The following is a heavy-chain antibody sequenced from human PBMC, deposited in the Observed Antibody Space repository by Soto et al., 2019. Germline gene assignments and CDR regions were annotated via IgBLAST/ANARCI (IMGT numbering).Heavy chain of an antibody. CDR1: GGTFSGYV. Sequence: QLVQSGSEVKKPGSSVKVSCQASGGTFSGYVVTWVRQAPGQGLEWMGEFVPLFGTTNYAQRFSGRITITAEESTRTAYMELRTLRSDDTAVYYCATHGLGVSSPPYFDSWGQGTLVTVSS. J-gene: IGHJ4*02. CDR3: ATHGLGVSSPPYFDS. D-gene: IGHD3-16*01. V-gene: IGHV1-69*01. CDR2: FVPLFGTT.